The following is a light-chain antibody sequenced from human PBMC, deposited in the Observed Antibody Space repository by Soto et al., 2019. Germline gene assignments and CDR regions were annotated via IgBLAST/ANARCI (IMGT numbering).Light chain of an antibody. CDR3: QQYNSYSPLT. J-gene: IGKJ1*01. V-gene: IGKV1-5*01. Sequence: IQMTQSPSTLSASVRDRITITCRASQSISSWLAWYQQKPGKAPKLLIYDASSLESGFPSRFSGSGSGTEFTLTIRSLQPDDFATYYCQQYNSYSPLTFGQGPKVDIK. CDR1: QSISSW. CDR2: DAS.